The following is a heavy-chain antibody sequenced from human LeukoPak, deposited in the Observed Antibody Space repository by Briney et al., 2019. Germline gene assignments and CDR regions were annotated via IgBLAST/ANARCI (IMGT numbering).Heavy chain of an antibody. CDR1: GFTFSSYA. CDR3: ARDTYKYYGSGSYLSDY. D-gene: IGHD3-10*01. J-gene: IGHJ4*02. CDR2: ISYDGSNK. Sequence: GGSLRLSCAASGFTFSSYAMHWVRQAPGKGLEWVAVISYDGSNKYYADSVKGRFTISRDNSKNTLYLQMNSLRAEDTAVYYRARDTYKYYGSGSYLSDYWGQGTLVTVSS. V-gene: IGHV3-30-3*01.